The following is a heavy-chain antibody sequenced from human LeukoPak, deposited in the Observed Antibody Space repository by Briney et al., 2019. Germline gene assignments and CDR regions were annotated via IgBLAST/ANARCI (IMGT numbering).Heavy chain of an antibody. V-gene: IGHV4-30-4*08. J-gene: IGHJ4*02. Sequence: SQTLSLTCTVSCGSISSGDYYWSWIRQPPGKGLEWIGYIYYSGSTYYNPSLKSRVTISVDTSKNQFSLKLSSVTAADTAVYYCARVDPVGAFVFDYWGQGTLVTVSS. CDR1: CGSISSGDYY. D-gene: IGHD1-26*01. CDR3: ARVDPVGAFVFDY. CDR2: IYYSGST.